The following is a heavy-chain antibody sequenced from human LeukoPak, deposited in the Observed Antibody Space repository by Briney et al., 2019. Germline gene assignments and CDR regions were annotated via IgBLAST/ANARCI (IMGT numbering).Heavy chain of an antibody. D-gene: IGHD2-15*01. V-gene: IGHV3-48*03. CDR2: ISSSGSTI. CDR1: GFTFSSYE. J-gene: IGHJ4*02. Sequence: GGSLRLSCAASGFTFSSYEMNWVRQAPGKGPEWVSYISSSGSTIYYADSVKGRFTISRDNAKNSLYLQMNSLRAEDTAVYYCARARYCSGGSCFATFDYWGQGTLVTVSS. CDR3: ARARYCSGGSCFATFDY.